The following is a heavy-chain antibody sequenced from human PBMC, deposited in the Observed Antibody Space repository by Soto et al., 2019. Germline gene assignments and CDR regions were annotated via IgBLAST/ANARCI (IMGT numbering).Heavy chain of an antibody. CDR3: AKDRLAAAIQDYYYYGMDV. Sequence: QPGGSLRLSCAVSGFTFSSYAMSWVRQAPGKGLEWVSAISGSGGSTYYADSVKGRFTISRDNSKNTLYLQMNSLRAEDTAVYYCAKDRLAAAIQDYYYYGMDVWGQGTTVTVSS. J-gene: IGHJ6*02. CDR2: ISGSGGST. CDR1: GFTFSSYA. D-gene: IGHD6-13*01. V-gene: IGHV3-23*01.